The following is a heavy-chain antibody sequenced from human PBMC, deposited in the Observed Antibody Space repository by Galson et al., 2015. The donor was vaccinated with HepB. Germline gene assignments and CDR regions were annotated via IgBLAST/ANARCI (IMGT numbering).Heavy chain of an antibody. CDR2: IYHSGST. V-gene: IGHV4-38-2*01. Sequence: DTVSLTCAVCGHPNSSGYYWGWTRPPPGKGLEWIGSIYHSGSTYYNPSLKSRVTISVYTSKNQISLKLSSVTAADTAVYYCARAAPIAAAGTGAFQNWGQGTLVTVSS. CDR3: ARAAPIAAAGTGAFQN. J-gene: IGHJ1*01. D-gene: IGHD6-13*01. CDR1: GHPNSSGYY.